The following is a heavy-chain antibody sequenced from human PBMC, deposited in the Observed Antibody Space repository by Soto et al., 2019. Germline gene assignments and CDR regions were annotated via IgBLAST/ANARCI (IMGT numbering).Heavy chain of an antibody. CDR2: ISGSGGSA. V-gene: IGHV3-23*01. J-gene: IGHJ4*02. CDR3: AKGLNDFWSGYYFSEFDY. CDR1: GFTFSSYA. D-gene: IGHD3-3*01. Sequence: EVQLLESGGGLVQPGGSLRLSCAASGFTFSSYAVSWVRQAPGMEPEWVSAISGSGGSAYYAESVKGRFTISRDNSKNTLYLQMSSLRVEDTAVYYCAKGLNDFWSGYYFSEFDYWGQGTLVTVSS.